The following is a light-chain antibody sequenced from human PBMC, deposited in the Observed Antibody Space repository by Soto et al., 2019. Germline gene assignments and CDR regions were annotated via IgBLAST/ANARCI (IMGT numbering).Light chain of an antibody. CDR1: NSDVGGYNY. CDR3: CSYAGSYNVV. Sequence: QSALTQPRSVSGSPGQSVTISCTGTNSDVGGYNYVSWYQQHPGKAPKLMIYDVTKWPSGVPDRFSGSKSGNTASLTISGLQAEDEADYYCCSYAGSYNVVFGGGTKLTVL. V-gene: IGLV2-11*01. CDR2: DVT. J-gene: IGLJ2*01.